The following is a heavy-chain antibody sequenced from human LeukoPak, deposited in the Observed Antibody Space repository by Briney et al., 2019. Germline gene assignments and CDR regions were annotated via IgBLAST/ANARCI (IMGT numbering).Heavy chain of an antibody. CDR3: ARIRGFYYYYYYMDV. V-gene: IGHV4-38-2*02. Sequence: SETLSLTCTVSGYSISSGYHWGWIRQPPGKGLEWIGSIYHSGSTYYNPSLKSRVTISVDTSKNQFSLKLRSVTAADTAVYYCARIRGFYYYYYYMDVWGKGTTVTVSS. CDR1: GYSISSGYH. D-gene: IGHD3-22*01. CDR2: IYHSGST. J-gene: IGHJ6*03.